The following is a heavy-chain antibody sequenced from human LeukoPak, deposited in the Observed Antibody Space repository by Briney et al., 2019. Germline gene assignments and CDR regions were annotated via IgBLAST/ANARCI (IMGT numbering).Heavy chain of an antibody. Sequence: GGSLRLSCAASGFTFSSYWMSWVRQAPGKGLEWVSVIYSGGSTYYADSVKGRFTISRDNSKNTLYLQMNSLRAEDTAVYYCARDRRVTTGYYYMDVWGKGTTVTISS. V-gene: IGHV3-53*01. J-gene: IGHJ6*03. CDR2: IYSGGST. CDR3: ARDRRVTTGYYYMDV. D-gene: IGHD4-11*01. CDR1: GFTFSSYW.